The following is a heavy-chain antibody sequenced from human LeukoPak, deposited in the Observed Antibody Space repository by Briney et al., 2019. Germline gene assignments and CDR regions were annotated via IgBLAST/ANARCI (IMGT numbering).Heavy chain of an antibody. CDR2: ISADGDFA. J-gene: IGHJ4*02. CDR3: ARVSTFHFDSSLDY. Sequence: GGSLRLSCAASGFTFSAYPMHWVRQAPGKGLEYVSGISADGDFAYYGDSVKGRFTISRANSKSTLYLQMGSLGAEDMAVYYCARVSTFHFDSSLDYWGQGALVTVSS. CDR1: GFTFSAYP. V-gene: IGHV3-64*02. D-gene: IGHD3-22*01.